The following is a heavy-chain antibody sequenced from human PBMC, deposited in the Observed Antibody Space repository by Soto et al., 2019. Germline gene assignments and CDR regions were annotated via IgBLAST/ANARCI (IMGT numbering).Heavy chain of an antibody. Sequence: PSETLSLTCAVYGGSFSGYYWSWIRQPPGKGLEWIGEINHSGSTNYNPSLKSRVTISADTSKNQFSLKLSSVTAADTAVYYCARRTYYYYGMDVWGQGTTVTVSS. D-gene: IGHD1-7*01. CDR3: ARRTYYYYGMDV. CDR1: GGSFSGYY. J-gene: IGHJ6*02. V-gene: IGHV4-34*01. CDR2: INHSGST.